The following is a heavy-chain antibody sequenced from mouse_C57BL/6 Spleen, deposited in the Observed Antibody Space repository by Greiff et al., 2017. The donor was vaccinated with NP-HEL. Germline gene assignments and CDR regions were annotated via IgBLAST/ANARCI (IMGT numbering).Heavy chain of an antibody. CDR1: GFTFTDYY. J-gene: IGHJ4*01. Sequence: EVKLVESGGGLVQPGGSLSLSCAASGFTFTDYYMSWVRQPPGKALEWLGFIRNKANGYTTEYSASVKGRFTISRDNSQSILYLQMNALRAEDSATYYCARYMAGGAYAMDYWGQGTSVTVSS. CDR2: IRNKANGYTT. CDR3: ARYMAGGAYAMDY. V-gene: IGHV7-3*01. D-gene: IGHD3-3*01.